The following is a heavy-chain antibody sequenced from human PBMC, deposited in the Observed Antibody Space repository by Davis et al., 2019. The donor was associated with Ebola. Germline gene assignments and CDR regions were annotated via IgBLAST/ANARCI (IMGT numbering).Heavy chain of an antibody. Sequence: SGPTLVKPTQTLTLTCNFSGFSLSTRGVGVGWIRQPPGKALEWLALIYWDDDRRYSPSLQNRLTITKDSSRNQVVLTMTNMDPVDTATYYCAHSLIAIFGVVETGKVPGAFDVWGQGTMVTVSS. CDR2: IYWDDDR. CDR1: GFSLSTRGVG. V-gene: IGHV2-5*02. D-gene: IGHD3-3*01. CDR3: AHSLIAIFGVVETGKVPGAFDV. J-gene: IGHJ3*01.